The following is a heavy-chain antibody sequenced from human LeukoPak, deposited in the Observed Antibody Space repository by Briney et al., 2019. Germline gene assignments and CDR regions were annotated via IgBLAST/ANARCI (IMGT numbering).Heavy chain of an antibody. V-gene: IGHV3-23*01. Sequence: GGSLRLSCAASGFTFSSYAMSWVRQAPGKGLEWVSAISGSGGSTYYADSVKGRFTISRDNAKNSLYLQMNSLRAEDTALYYCAKSTVEMAPNDAFDIWGQGTMVTVSS. J-gene: IGHJ3*02. CDR1: GFTFSSYA. CDR3: AKSTVEMAPNDAFDI. D-gene: IGHD5-24*01. CDR2: ISGSGGST.